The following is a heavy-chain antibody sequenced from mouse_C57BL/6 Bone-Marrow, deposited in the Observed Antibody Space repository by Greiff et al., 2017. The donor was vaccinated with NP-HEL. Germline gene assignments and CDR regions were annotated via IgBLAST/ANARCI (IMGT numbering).Heavy chain of an antibody. J-gene: IGHJ3*01. CDR3: ESVWYSNSWFAD. CDR1: GFTFSDYY. Sequence: EVKLMESEGGLVQPGRSMKLSCTASGFTFSDYYMAWVRQVPEKGLEWVANINYDGSSTYYLDSLKSRFIISRDNAKNILYLQMSSLKSEDTATYYCESVWYSNSWFADWGQGTLVTVSA. CDR2: INYDGSST. D-gene: IGHD2-5*01. V-gene: IGHV5-16*01.